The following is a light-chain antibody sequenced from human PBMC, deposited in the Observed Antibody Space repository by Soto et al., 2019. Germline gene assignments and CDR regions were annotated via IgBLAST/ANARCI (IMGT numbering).Light chain of an antibody. V-gene: IGKV1-27*01. CDR1: QGISNY. CDR2: AAS. Sequence: DIQMTQSPSSLSASVGDRVTITCRASQGISNYLAWYQQKPGKVPKLLIYAASTLQSGVPSRFSGSGSGTEFTLTISSLQPDDVATYYCQQYNSPLTFGGGTKVEIK. CDR3: QQYNSPLT. J-gene: IGKJ4*01.